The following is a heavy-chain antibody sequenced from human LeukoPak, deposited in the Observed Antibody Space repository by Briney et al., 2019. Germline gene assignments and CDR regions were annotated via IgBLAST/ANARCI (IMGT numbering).Heavy chain of an antibody. Sequence: GGSLRLSCAASGFTFDDYAMHWVRQAPGKGLEWVSGMSWNSGSIGYADSVKGRFTISRDNAKNSLYLQMNSVRAEDTALYYCAKGTVMAVAGNFDYWGQGTLVTGSS. V-gene: IGHV3-9*01. CDR3: AKGTVMAVAGNFDY. D-gene: IGHD6-19*01. J-gene: IGHJ4*02. CDR1: GFTFDDYA. CDR2: MSWNSGSI.